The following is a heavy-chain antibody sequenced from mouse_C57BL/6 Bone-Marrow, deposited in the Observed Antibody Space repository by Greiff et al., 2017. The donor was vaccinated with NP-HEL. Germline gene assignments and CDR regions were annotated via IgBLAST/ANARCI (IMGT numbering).Heavy chain of an antibody. D-gene: IGHD1-1*01. Sequence: EVQLQQSGAELVRPGASVKLSCTASGFNIKDDYMHWVKQRPEQGLEWIGWIDPENGDTEYASKFQGKATITADTSSNTAYLQLSSLTSEDTAVYYCMIYYYGSSPAWFAYWGQGTRVTVSA. CDR3: MIYYYGSSPAWFAY. CDR2: IDPENGDT. V-gene: IGHV14-4*01. CDR1: GFNIKDDY. J-gene: IGHJ3*01.